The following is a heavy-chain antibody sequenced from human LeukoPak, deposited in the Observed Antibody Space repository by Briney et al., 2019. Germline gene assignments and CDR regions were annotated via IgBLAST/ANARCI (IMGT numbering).Heavy chain of an antibody. CDR3: ARDRVDSSGYYYYYGIDV. V-gene: IGHV4-4*07. CDR1: GGSISTYF. J-gene: IGHJ6*02. Sequence: NTSETLSLTCTVSGGSISTYFWSWIRQPAGKGLEWIGRLYTSGSTNYNPSLKSRLTMSADTSKNQFSLNLRSVTAAVTAIYYCARDRVDSSGYYYYYGIDVWGQGTAVTVSS. D-gene: IGHD3-22*01. CDR2: LYTSGST.